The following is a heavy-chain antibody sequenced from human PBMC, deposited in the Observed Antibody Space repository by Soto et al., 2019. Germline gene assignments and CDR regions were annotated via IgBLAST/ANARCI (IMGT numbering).Heavy chain of an antibody. CDR1: GFTFSSYS. Sequence: GGSLRLSCAASGFTFSSYSMNWVRQAPGKGLEWVSSISSSSSYIYYADSVKGRFTISRDNAKNSLYLQMNSLRAEDTAVYYCARGGEEVLRFLEWLPETRLGFDYWGQGTLVTVSS. V-gene: IGHV3-21*01. CDR3: ARGGEEVLRFLEWLPETRLGFDY. CDR2: ISSSSSYI. J-gene: IGHJ4*02. D-gene: IGHD3-3*01.